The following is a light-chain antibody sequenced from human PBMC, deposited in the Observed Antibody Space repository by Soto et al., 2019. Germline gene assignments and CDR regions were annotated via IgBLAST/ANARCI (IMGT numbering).Light chain of an antibody. CDR2: EVS. Sequence: QSVLTQPASVSGSPGQSITISCTGSSSDVGAYNYVSWYQQCPGKAPKLIVYEVSNRPSGVSNRFSGSKSGNTASLTISGLQPEDEADYHCSSYADTATLVFGGGTKLTVL. V-gene: IGLV2-14*01. CDR3: SSYADTATLV. CDR1: SSDVGAYNY. J-gene: IGLJ2*01.